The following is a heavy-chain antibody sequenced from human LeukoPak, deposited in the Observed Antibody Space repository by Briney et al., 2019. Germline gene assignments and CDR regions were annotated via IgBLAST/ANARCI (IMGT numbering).Heavy chain of an antibody. CDR3: ARVSPAVGAFDI. CDR1: GGSISSYY. Sequence: PSGTLSLTCTVSGGSISSYYWSWIRQPPGKGLEWIGYFYYSGSSNYNPSLKSRVTISGDTSKNQFSLKLSSVTAADTAIYYCARVSPAVGAFDIWGRGTMVTVSS. CDR2: FYYSGSS. V-gene: IGHV4-59*01. J-gene: IGHJ3*02. D-gene: IGHD6-13*01.